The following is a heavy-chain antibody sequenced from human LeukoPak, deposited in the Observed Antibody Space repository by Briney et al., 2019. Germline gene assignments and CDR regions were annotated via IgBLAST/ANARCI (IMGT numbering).Heavy chain of an antibody. V-gene: IGHV4-34*01. CDR3: ARGIIDGGDGYFDY. D-gene: IGHD2/OR15-2a*01. Sequence: SETLSLTCAVYGGSFSGYYWSWIRQPPGKGLEWIGEINHSGSTNYNPSLKGRVTISVDTSKNQFSLKLSSVTAADTAVYYCARGIIDGGDGYFDYWGQGTLVTVSS. J-gene: IGHJ4*02. CDR1: GGSFSGYY. CDR2: INHSGST.